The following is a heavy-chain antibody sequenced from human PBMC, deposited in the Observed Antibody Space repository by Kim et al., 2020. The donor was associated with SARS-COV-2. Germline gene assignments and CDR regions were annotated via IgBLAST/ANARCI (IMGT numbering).Heavy chain of an antibody. CDR3: ARDRYYDSSGPYYYYGMDV. Sequence: ASVKVSCKASGYTFTSYYMHWVRQAPGQGLEWMGIINPSGGSTSYAQKFQGRVTMTRDTSTSTVYMELSSLRSEDTAVYYCARDRYYDSSGPYYYYGMDVWGQGTTVTVSS. CDR1: GYTFTSYY. J-gene: IGHJ6*02. D-gene: IGHD3-22*01. CDR2: INPSGGST. V-gene: IGHV1-46*01.